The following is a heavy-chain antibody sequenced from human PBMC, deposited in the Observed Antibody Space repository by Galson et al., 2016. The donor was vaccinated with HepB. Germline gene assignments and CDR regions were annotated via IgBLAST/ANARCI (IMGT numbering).Heavy chain of an antibody. J-gene: IGHJ5*02. CDR1: GLPFGGHA. D-gene: IGHD7-27*01. Sequence: SLRLSCAASGLPFGGHAMHWVRQAPGKGLEWVATISYDAYHLYYSDSVKGRFTISTDKSKNTLYLQMNSLRAEDTTIYYCARDGRAALTGVHFDLWGQGTLVTVSS. CDR2: ISYDAYHL. V-gene: IGHV3-30*03. CDR3: ARDGRAALTGVHFDL.